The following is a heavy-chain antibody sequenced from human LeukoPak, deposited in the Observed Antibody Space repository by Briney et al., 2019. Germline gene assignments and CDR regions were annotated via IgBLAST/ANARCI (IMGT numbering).Heavy chain of an antibody. J-gene: IGHJ5*02. Sequence: PGGSLRLSCAVSGFTFSNYDMHWVRQATGKGLEWVSGINTAGDTYYLGSVKGRFTTSRENAKSSLYLQMNSLRAGDTAVYYCARGARTGFDPWGQGTLVTVSS. CDR1: GFTFSNYD. D-gene: IGHD6-6*01. V-gene: IGHV3-13*01. CDR2: INTAGDT. CDR3: ARGARTGFDP.